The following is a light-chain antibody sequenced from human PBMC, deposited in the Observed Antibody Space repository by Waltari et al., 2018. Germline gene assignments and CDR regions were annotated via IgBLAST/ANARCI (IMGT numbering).Light chain of an antibody. Sequence: VLTQSPDTLSLSPGEKATLSCWARQSVFNDYLAWYQQKSGQAPRLLIYGASTRATDIPDRFSGSGSGTDFTLTISGLEPEDSAVYYCQQYGSSVMYTFGQGTKLEIK. V-gene: IGKV3-20*01. CDR2: GAS. CDR3: QQYGSSVMYT. J-gene: IGKJ2*01. CDR1: QSVFNDY.